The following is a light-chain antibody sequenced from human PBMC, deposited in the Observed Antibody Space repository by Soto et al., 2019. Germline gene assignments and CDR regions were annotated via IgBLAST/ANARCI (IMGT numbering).Light chain of an antibody. CDR2: KAS. Sequence: DIQMTQSPSTLSGSVGDRVTITCRASQTISSWLAWYQQKPGKAPKLLIYKASTLKSGVPSRFSGSGSGTEFTLTSSSLQPDDFATYSCQHYNSYSEAFGQGTKV. J-gene: IGKJ1*01. CDR1: QTISSW. CDR3: QHYNSYSEA. V-gene: IGKV1-5*03.